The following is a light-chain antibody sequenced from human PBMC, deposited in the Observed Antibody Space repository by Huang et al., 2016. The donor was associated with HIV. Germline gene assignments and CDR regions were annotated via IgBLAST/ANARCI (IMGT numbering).Light chain of an antibody. J-gene: IGKJ4*01. V-gene: IGKV3-11*01. CDR2: DAS. Sequence: EIVLTQSPATLSLSPGERATLSCRASQSVSNYLAWYQKKPGQAPRLLVYDASNRATGSPARFSGSGSGTDFTLTISSLEPEDSAVYYCQQRFNWPPLTFGGGTKVEIK. CDR1: QSVSNY. CDR3: QQRFNWPPLT.